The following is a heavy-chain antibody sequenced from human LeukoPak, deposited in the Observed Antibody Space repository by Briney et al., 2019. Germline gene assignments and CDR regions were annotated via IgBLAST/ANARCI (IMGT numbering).Heavy chain of an antibody. J-gene: IGHJ5*02. CDR2: ISWNSGSI. D-gene: IGHD1-1*01. CDR3: AKGKDLRYNHFDP. V-gene: IGHV3-9*01. CDR1: GFTFDDYA. Sequence: GGSLRLSCAASGFTFDDYAMHWVRQAPGKGLEWVSGISWNSGSIGYADSVKGRFTISRDNAKNSLYLQMNSLRAEDTALYYCAKGKDLRYNHFDPWGQGTLVTVSS.